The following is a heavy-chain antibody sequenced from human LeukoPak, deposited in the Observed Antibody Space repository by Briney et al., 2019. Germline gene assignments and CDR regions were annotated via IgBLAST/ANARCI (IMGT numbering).Heavy chain of an antibody. Sequence: PSQTLSLTCTVSGGSISSGSYYWSWIRQPAGKGLEWIGRIYTSGSTNYNPSLKSRVTISVDTSKNQFSLKLSSVTAADTAVYYCARDQGGPSSWYDYWGQGTLVTVSS. CDR1: GGSISSGSYY. J-gene: IGHJ4*02. CDR3: ARDQGGPSSWYDY. CDR2: IYTSGST. D-gene: IGHD6-13*01. V-gene: IGHV4-61*02.